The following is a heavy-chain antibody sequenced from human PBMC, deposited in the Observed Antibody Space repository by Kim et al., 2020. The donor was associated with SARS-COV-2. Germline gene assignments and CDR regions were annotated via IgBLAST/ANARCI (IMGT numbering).Heavy chain of an antibody. Sequence: GGSLRLSCAASGFSVSSHYMSWVRQAPGKGLEWVSVIYSGGSTYYADSVKGRFTISRHNSKNTLYLQMNSLRAEDTAVYYCARVIVEWLSHYYYYGMDVWGQGTTVTVSS. V-gene: IGHV3-53*04. J-gene: IGHJ6*02. D-gene: IGHD3-3*01. CDR3: ARVIVEWLSHYYYYGMDV. CDR1: GFSVSSHY. CDR2: IYSGGST.